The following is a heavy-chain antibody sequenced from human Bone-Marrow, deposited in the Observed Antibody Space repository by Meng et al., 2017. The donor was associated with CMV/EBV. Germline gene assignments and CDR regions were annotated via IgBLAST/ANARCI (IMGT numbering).Heavy chain of an antibody. J-gene: IGHJ4*02. CDR2: IYYSGTA. D-gene: IGHD3-3*01. Sequence: SETLSLTCAVYGGSFSGYYWSWIRQPPGKGLEWIGYIYYSGTANYNPSLKSRVTMSVDTSRNQFSLKVNSVTAADTAVYYCARGQNTILGPVIMPDYWGQGTLVTVSS. CDR1: GGSFSGYY. V-gene: IGHV4-59*01. CDR3: ARGQNTILGPVIMPDY.